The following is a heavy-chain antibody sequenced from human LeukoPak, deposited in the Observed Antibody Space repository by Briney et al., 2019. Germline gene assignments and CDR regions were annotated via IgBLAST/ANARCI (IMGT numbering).Heavy chain of an antibody. CDR3: AREAYYDSRINY. V-gene: IGHV4-39*07. CDR1: GGSISSYY. Sequence: SSETLSLTCTVSGGSISSYYWGWIRQPPGKTLEWIGSIYYSGSTYYNPSLKSRVTISVDTSKNQFSLKLSSVTAADTAVYYCAREAYYDSRINYWGQGTLVTVSS. CDR2: IYYSGST. J-gene: IGHJ4*02. D-gene: IGHD3-22*01.